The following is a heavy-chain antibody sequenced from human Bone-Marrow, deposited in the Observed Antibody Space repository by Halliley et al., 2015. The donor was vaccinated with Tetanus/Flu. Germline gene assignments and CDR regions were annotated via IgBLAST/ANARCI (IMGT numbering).Heavy chain of an antibody. CDR2: ISSTSNYK. D-gene: IGHD6-6*01. V-gene: IGHV3-11*05. J-gene: IGHJ4*02. CDR3: ARGQPPQYSSPK. Sequence: WVSYISSTSNYKNYADSGKGRFTISKDNAKNSLYLQMNSLRAEDTAVYYCARGQPPQYSSPKRGQGTLVTVSS.